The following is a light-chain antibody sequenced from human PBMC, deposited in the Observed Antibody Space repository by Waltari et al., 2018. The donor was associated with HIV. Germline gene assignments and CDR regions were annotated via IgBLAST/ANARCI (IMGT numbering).Light chain of an antibody. CDR3: QQRSNWLALT. Sequence: EIVLTQSPATLSLSPGERAPLSCRASQSVSSYLAWYQQKPGQAPRPLIYDASNRATGIPARFSGSGSGTDFTLTISSLEPEDFAVYYCQQRSNWLALTFGGGTKVEIK. J-gene: IGKJ4*01. V-gene: IGKV3-11*01. CDR2: DAS. CDR1: QSVSSY.